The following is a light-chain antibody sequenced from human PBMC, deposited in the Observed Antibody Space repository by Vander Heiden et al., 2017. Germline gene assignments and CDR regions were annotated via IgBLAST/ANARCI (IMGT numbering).Light chain of an antibody. CDR1: SSDVGAYDY. J-gene: IGLJ1*01. V-gene: IGLV2-11*01. CDR3: CSYAGGDTFI. Sequence: QSALTQPRSVSGSPGQSVTISCTGTSSDVGAYDYVSWYQQHPGKVPKLMIFDVNERPSGVPDRFSGSKSGNTASLTISGLQAEDEADDYCCSYAGGDTFIFGTGTKVTVL. CDR2: DVN.